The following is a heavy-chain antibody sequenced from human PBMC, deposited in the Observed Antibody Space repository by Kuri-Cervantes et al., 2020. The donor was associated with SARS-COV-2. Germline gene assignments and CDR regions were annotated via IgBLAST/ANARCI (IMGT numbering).Heavy chain of an antibody. CDR1: GGTFSSYA. Sequence: SCKASGGTFSSYAMSWVRQAPGKGLEWVSAISGSGGSTYYADSVKGRFTISRDNSKNTLYLQMNSLRAEDTAVNYCAKRSGSYFDYWGQGTLVTVSS. V-gene: IGHV3-23*01. D-gene: IGHD1-26*01. CDR2: ISGSGGST. CDR3: AKRSGSYFDY. J-gene: IGHJ4*02.